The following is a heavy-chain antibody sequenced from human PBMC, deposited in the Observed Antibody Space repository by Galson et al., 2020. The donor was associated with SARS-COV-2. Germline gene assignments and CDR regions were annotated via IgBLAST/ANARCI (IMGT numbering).Heavy chain of an antibody. CDR3: AREAGNSCYFDY. CDR1: SGPISSSRYY. CDR2: VSYSGTT. V-gene: IGHV4-39*07. D-gene: IGHD6-13*01. J-gene: IGHJ4*02. Sequence: SETRTPTCHVSSGPISSSRYYWGGMRQPPGRGLERIGRVSYSGTTYYKPSLKSRVTVSVATSKNQFSLRLNSVTAAVTAVYYCAREAGNSCYFDYWAQGTLVTVSS.